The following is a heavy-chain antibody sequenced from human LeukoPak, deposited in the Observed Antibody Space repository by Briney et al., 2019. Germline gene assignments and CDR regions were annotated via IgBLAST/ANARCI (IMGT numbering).Heavy chain of an antibody. CDR1: GGTFSSYA. CDR2: ISAYNGNT. CDR3: ARGDFDPENWFDP. Sequence: GASVKVSCKASGGTFSSYAISWVRQAPGQGLEWMGWISAYNGNTNYAQKLQGRVTMTTDTSTSTAYMELRSLRSDDTAVYYCARGDFDPENWFDPWGQGTLVTVSS. J-gene: IGHJ5*02. V-gene: IGHV1-18*01. D-gene: IGHD3-16*01.